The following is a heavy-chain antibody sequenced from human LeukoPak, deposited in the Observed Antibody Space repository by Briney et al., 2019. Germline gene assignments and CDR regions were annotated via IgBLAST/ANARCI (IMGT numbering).Heavy chain of an antibody. V-gene: IGHV1-2*02. CDR2: INPNSGGT. CDR1: GYTFTGYY. CDR3: ARVISLYSTSYDAFHI. D-gene: IGHD6-6*01. Sequence: ASVKVSCKASGYTFTGYYMHWVRQAPGQGLEWVGWINPNSGGTNYAQKLQGRVTMTTDTSTGTAYMELRSLRSDDTAVYYCARVISLYSTSYDAFHIWGQGTMVTVSS. J-gene: IGHJ3*02.